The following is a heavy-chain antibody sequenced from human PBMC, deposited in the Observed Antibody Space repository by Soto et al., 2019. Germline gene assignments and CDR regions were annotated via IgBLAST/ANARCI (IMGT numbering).Heavy chain of an antibody. CDR3: ARPELRYFDWLSLDY. J-gene: IGHJ4*02. V-gene: IGHV1-18*01. D-gene: IGHD3-9*01. CDR2: ISAYNGNT. CDR1: GGTFSSYA. Sequence: GASVKVSCKASGGTFSSYAISWVRQAPGQGLEWMGWISAYNGNTNYAQKFQGRVTMTTDTSTSTAYMELRSLRSDDTAVYYCARPELRYFDWLSLDYWGQGTLVTVSS.